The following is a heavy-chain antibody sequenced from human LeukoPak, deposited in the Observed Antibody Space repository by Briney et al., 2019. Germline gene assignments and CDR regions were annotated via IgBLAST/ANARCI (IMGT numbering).Heavy chain of an antibody. D-gene: IGHD3-22*01. CDR2: ISETGGGT. CDR3: ARYGDSSVYYSADAFDI. Sequence: GGSLRLSCAASGFTFRNYAMGWVRQAPGKGLEWVSSISETGGGTYYADSVKGRFTISRDNSKNTLYLQMNSLRAEDTAVYYCARYGDSSVYYSADAFDIWGQGTMVTVSS. V-gene: IGHV3-23*01. CDR1: GFTFRNYA. J-gene: IGHJ3*02.